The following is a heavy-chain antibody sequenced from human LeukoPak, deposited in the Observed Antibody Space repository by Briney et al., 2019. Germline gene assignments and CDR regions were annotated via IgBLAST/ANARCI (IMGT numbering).Heavy chain of an antibody. CDR3: ARGIYSNTDYYYYGMDV. J-gene: IGHJ6*02. CDR1: GGSISSYY. V-gene: IGHV4-4*07. D-gene: IGHD4-11*01. CDR2: IYASGST. Sequence: SETLSPTCTVSGGSISSYYWSWIRQPAGKGLEWIGRIYASGSTNYNPSLKSRVTMSVDTSKNQFSLKLSSVTAADTAVYYCARGIYSNTDYYYYGMDVWAKGPRSPSP.